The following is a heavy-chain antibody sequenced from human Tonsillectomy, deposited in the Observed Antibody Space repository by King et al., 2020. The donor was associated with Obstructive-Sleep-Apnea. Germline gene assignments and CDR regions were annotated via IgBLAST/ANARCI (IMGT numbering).Heavy chain of an antibody. CDR2: IYYSGST. CDR1: GGSIRSGDYY. Sequence: QVQLQESGPGLVKPSQTLSLTCTVSGGSIRSGDYYWSWIRQPPGKGLEWIGYIYYSGSTYYNPSLKSRVTISVDTSKNQFSLKLSSVTVADTAVYYCAKRGGLGELVSGYYGMDVWGQGTTVTVSS. J-gene: IGHJ6*02. D-gene: IGHD3-16*01. CDR3: AKRGGLGELVSGYYGMDV. V-gene: IGHV4-30-4*01.